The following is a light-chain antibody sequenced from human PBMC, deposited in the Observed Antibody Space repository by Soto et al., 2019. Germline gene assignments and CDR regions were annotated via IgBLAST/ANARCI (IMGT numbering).Light chain of an antibody. V-gene: IGKV3-15*01. Sequence: EIVMTQSPATLSVSPGERATLSCRATQSISNSLAWYQQKPGQPPRLLIYGASTRATGIPARFSGSGSGTEFTLTISSLQSEDSAVYYCQQYNNWPPMTFGQGTKLEIK. CDR1: QSISNS. J-gene: IGKJ2*01. CDR3: QQYNNWPPMT. CDR2: GAS.